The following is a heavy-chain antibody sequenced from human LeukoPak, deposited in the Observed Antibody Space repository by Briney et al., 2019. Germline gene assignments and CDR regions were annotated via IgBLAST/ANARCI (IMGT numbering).Heavy chain of an antibody. CDR2: IIPILGIA. D-gene: IGHD2-2*01. V-gene: IGHV1-69*04. CDR3: ARDTRYCSSTSCYSPDY. CDR1: GGTFNSYT. J-gene: IGHJ4*02. Sequence: SVKVSCKASGGTFNSYTISWVRQAPGQGLEWMGRIIPILGIANYAQKFQGRVTITADKSTSTAYMELSSLRSEDTAVYYCARDTRYCSSTSCYSPDYWGQGTLVTVSS.